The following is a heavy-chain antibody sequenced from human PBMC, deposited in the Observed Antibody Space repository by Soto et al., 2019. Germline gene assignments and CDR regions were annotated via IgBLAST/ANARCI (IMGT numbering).Heavy chain of an antibody. Sequence: QVQLQESGPGLVKPSETLSLTCTVSGGSITNYYCSWFRQPPGKGLEWIGYIQYNGYSAYNLSLNRRVTMSMDTSKTQVSLMVESVTATDTAVYYCARHGFGPLHGLVDVWGQGTTVIVSS. CDR3: ARHGFGPLHGLVDV. D-gene: IGHD3-10*01. J-gene: IGHJ6*02. CDR2: IQYNGYS. V-gene: IGHV4-59*08. CDR1: GGSITNYY.